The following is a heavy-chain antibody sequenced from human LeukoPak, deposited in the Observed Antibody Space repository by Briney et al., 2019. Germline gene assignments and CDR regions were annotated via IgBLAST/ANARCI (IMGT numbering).Heavy chain of an antibody. D-gene: IGHD5-12*01. CDR2: ISWNSGSI. J-gene: IGHJ5*02. CDR3: APQQAYSPYNWFDP. V-gene: IGHV3-9*01. CDR1: GFTFDDYA. Sequence: HPGRSLRLSCAASGFTFDDYAMHWVRQAPGKGLEWVSGISWNSGSIGYADSVKGRFTISRDNAKNTLYLQMNSLRAGDTAVYYCAPQQAYSPYNWFDPWGQGTLVTASS.